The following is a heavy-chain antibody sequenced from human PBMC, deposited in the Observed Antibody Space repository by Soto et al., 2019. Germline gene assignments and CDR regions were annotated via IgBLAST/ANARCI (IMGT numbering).Heavy chain of an antibody. CDR1: GGTFSSYT. CDR3: ARAPIAAAVKEKFAP. J-gene: IGHJ5*02. CDR2: IIPILGIA. V-gene: IGHV1-69*02. Sequence: SVKVSCKASGGTFSSYTISWVRQAPGQGLEWMGRIIPILGIANYAQKFQGRVTITADKSTSTAYMELSSLRSEDPAVYYWARAPIAAAVKEKFAPWGKGPLVPVP. D-gene: IGHD6-13*01.